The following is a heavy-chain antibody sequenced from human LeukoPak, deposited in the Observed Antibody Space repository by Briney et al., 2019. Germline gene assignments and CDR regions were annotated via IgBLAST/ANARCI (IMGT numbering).Heavy chain of an antibody. V-gene: IGHV6-1*01. CDR3: AREEMATIPPFDY. Sequence: SQTLSLTCAISGDSVSSNSAAWNRIRQSPSRGLEWLGRTYYRSKWYNDYAVSVKSRITINPDTSKNQFSLQLNSVTPEDTAVYYCAREEMATIPPFDYWGQGTLVTVSS. CDR2: TYYRSKWYN. CDR1: GDSVSSNSAA. D-gene: IGHD5-24*01. J-gene: IGHJ4*02.